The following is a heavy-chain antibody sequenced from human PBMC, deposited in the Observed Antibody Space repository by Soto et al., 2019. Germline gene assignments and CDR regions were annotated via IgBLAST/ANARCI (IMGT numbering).Heavy chain of an antibody. CDR3: ARGAGSAYYVDY. CDR1: GFSFSNYW. Sequence: EVQLVESGGGLVQPGGSLRLSCVASGFSFSNYWVHWVRQAPGKGLVWVSRINTYGSITNYADSVKGRFTISRDNAKNTLFLQMNSLRAEDTAVYYCARGAGSAYYVDYWGQGTLVTASS. J-gene: IGHJ4*02. V-gene: IGHV3-74*01. D-gene: IGHD3-22*01. CDR2: INTYGSIT.